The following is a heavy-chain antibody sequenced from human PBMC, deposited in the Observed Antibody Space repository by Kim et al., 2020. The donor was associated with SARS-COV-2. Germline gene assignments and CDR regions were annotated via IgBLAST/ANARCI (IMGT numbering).Heavy chain of an antibody. D-gene: IGHD6-19*01. CDR2: INHSGST. Sequence: SETLSLTCAVYGGSFSGYYWSWIRQPPGKGLEWIGEINHSGSTNYNPSLKSRVTISVDTSKNQFSLKLSSVTAADTAVYYCARGPYSSGWYGSKNYFDY. J-gene: IGHJ4*01. V-gene: IGHV4-34*01. CDR3: ARGPYSSGWYGSKNYFDY. CDR1: GGSFSGYY.